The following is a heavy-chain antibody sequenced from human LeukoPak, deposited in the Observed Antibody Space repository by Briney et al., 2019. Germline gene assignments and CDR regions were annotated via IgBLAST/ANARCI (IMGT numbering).Heavy chain of an antibody. D-gene: IGHD2-15*01. V-gene: IGHV3-23*01. CDR1: GFTFSSYG. J-gene: IGHJ4*02. Sequence: PGGTLRLSCAASGFTFSSYGMSWVRQAPGKGLEWVSAISGSGGRTYYADSVEGRFTMSRDNSKNTVYLQMNSLRVDDTAVYYCARRDIVVVVSASDYWGQGTLVTVSS. CDR3: ARRDIVVVVSASDY. CDR2: ISGSGGRT.